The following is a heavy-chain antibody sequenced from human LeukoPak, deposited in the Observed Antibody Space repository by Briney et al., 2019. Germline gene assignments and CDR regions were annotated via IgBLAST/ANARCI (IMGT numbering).Heavy chain of an antibody. Sequence: GGSLRLSCAASGFTFSSYAMSWVRQAPGKGLEWVSAISGSGGSTYYADSVKGRFTISRDNSKNTLYLQMNSLRAEDTAVYYCAKDVKVGIRYFDWLLFPEYWGQGTLVTVSS. CDR1: GFTFSSYA. D-gene: IGHD3-9*01. CDR3: AKDVKVGIRYFDWLLFPEY. J-gene: IGHJ4*02. CDR2: ISGSGGST. V-gene: IGHV3-23*01.